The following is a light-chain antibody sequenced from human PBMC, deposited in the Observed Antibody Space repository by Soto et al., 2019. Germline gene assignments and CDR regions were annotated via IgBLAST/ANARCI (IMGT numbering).Light chain of an antibody. Sequence: EIVLTQSPGTLSLSPGERATLSCRASQTVYRNYLAWFQQKPGQAPRLLIYGGSSRATGIPDRFSGSGSGTDFTLTMSRLEPEDFAAYYCQQYSSSITFGQGTRLEIK. CDR3: QQYSSSIT. CDR2: GGS. V-gene: IGKV3-20*01. J-gene: IGKJ5*01. CDR1: QTVYRNY.